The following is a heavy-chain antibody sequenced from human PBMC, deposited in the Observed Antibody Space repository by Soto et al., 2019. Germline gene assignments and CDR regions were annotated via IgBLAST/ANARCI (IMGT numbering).Heavy chain of an antibody. J-gene: IGHJ4*02. Sequence: ASVKVSCKTSGYTFTSMGISWVRQAPGQGLEWMGWISSYNGNTKYGQNLQGRITMTTDTSTGTAYMELRSLRSDDTAVYYCARAVGGPAAGGYWGQGTLVTVSS. CDR2: ISSYNGNT. CDR1: GYTFTSMG. CDR3: ARAVGGPAAGGY. D-gene: IGHD6-13*01. V-gene: IGHV1-18*01.